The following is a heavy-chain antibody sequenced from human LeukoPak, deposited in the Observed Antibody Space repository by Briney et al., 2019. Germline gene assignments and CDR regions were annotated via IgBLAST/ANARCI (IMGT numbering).Heavy chain of an antibody. CDR1: GFTFDDYA. CDR2: ISWNSGSI. Sequence: GRSLRLSCAASGFTFDDYAMHWVRQAPGKGLEWVSGISWNSGSIGYADSVKGRFTISRDNAKNSLYLQMNSLRAEDTALYYCAKDMGRYRPSIAAAGFDIWGQGTMVTVSS. D-gene: IGHD6-13*01. CDR3: AKDMGRYRPSIAAAGFDI. V-gene: IGHV3-9*01. J-gene: IGHJ3*02.